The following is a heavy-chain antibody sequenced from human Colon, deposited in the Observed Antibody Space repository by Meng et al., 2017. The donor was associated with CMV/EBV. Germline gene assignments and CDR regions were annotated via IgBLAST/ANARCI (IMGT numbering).Heavy chain of an antibody. CDR2: VSPGGTA. J-gene: IGHJ4*02. D-gene: IGHD6-6*01. CDR1: GFSITNNY. Sequence: GESLKISCAASGFSITNNYMSWVRQAPGKGLEWVSVVSPGGTAYYADSVKGRFSISRDISSNAVHLQMDSLTAGDTAMYYCARTDTSSSGYFDYWGQGALVTVSS. CDR3: ARTDTSSSGYFDY. V-gene: IGHV3-53*01.